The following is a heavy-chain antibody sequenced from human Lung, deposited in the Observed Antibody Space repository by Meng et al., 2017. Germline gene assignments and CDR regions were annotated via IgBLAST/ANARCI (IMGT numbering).Heavy chain of an antibody. Sequence: QVQLQQWGAGRLNPSGTLSLTCVVSGGSFSDYYWSWIRQPPGKGLEWIGEINHSGSTNYNPSLESRATISVDTSQNNLSLKLSSVTAADSAVYYCARGPTTMAHDFDYWGQGTLVTVSS. CDR2: INHSGST. J-gene: IGHJ4*02. CDR1: GGSFSDYY. D-gene: IGHD4-11*01. CDR3: ARGPTTMAHDFDY. V-gene: IGHV4-34*01.